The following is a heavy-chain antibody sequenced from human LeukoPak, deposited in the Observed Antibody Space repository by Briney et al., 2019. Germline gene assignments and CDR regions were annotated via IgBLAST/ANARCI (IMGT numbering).Heavy chain of an antibody. V-gene: IGHV4-61*01. Sequence: PSETLSLTCTVSGGSVSSGSYYWSWIRQPPGKGLEWIGYIYYSGSTNYNPSLKSRVTISVDTSKNQFSLKLSSVTAADTAVYYCARGIAFDIWGQGTMVIVFS. CDR2: IYYSGST. D-gene: IGHD2/OR15-2a*01. J-gene: IGHJ3*02. CDR3: ARGIAFDI. CDR1: GGSVSSGSYY.